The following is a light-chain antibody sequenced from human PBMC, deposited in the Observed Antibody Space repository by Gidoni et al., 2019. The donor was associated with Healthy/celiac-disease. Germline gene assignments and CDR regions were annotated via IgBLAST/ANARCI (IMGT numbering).Light chain of an antibody. CDR3: QQYGSSPFT. CDR1: QSVSSSY. V-gene: IGKV3-20*01. J-gene: IGKJ3*01. Sequence: EIVLTHPPGTLSLSPGERATLSCRASQSVSSSYLAWYQQKPGQAPRLLIYGASSRATGIPDRFSGSGSGTDFTLTISRLEPEDFAVYYCQQYGSSPFTFGHGTKVDIK. CDR2: GAS.